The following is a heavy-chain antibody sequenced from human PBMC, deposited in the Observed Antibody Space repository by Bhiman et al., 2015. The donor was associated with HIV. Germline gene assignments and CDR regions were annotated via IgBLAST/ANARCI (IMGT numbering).Heavy chain of an antibody. D-gene: IGHD6-13*01. CDR2: ISSSGDTI. CDR1: GFTFSNYE. V-gene: IGHV3-48*03. CDR3: VRDSSSWYGIF. J-gene: IGHJ4*02. Sequence: EVQLVESGGGLVQPGGSLGLSCAASGFTFSNYEMYWVRQAPGKGLEWIAYISSSGDTIYYADSLMGRFTISRDNTKNSLYLQMSSLRAEDTAVYYCVRDSSSWYGIFWGQGXLVTVSA.